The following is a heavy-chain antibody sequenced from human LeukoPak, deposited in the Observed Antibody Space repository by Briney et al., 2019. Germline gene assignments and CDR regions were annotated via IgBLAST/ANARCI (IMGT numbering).Heavy chain of an antibody. J-gene: IGHJ4*02. D-gene: IGHD6-19*01. V-gene: IGHV4-39*01. CDR3: ARQWAVAGPEYFDY. CDR1: GGSISSTNYY. Sequence: SETLSLTCIVSGGSISSTNYYWGWIRQPPGKGLEWIGSIYYSGTTYYSPSLKSRVTISVDTSKNQFSLKLNSVTAADTAVYYCARQWAVAGPEYFDYWGQGTLVTVSS. CDR2: IYYSGTT.